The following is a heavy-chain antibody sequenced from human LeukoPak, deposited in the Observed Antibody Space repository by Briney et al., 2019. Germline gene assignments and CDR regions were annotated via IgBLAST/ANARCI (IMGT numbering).Heavy chain of an antibody. CDR2: IYTSGST. D-gene: IGHD1-26*01. CDR3: ARTIFLGAILYAFDI. V-gene: IGHV4-4*07. Sequence: SETLSLTCTVSGGSISSYYWSWIRQPAGKGLEWIGRIYTSGSTNYNPSLKSRVTISVDTSKNQFSLKLSSVTAADTAVYYCARTIFLGAILYAFDIWGQGTMVTVSS. J-gene: IGHJ3*02. CDR1: GGSISSYY.